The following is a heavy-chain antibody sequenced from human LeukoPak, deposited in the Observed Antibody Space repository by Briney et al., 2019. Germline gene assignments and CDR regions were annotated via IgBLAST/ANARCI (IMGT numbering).Heavy chain of an antibody. D-gene: IGHD2-2*01. J-gene: IGHJ4*02. V-gene: IGHV4-34*01. CDR1: GGSFSGYY. CDR3: ARGRRGYGAAMLYYFDY. CDR2: INHSGST. Sequence: SETLSLTCAVYGGSFSGYYWSWIRQPPGKGLEWIGEINHSGSTNYNPSLKSRVTISVDTSKNQFSLELSSVTAADTAVYYCARGRRGYGAAMLYYFDYWGQGTLVTVSS.